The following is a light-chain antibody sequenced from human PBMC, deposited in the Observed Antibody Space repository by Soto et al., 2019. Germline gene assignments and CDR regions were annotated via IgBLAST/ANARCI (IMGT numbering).Light chain of an antibody. CDR3: QQRSNWPGFT. CDR1: QSVSSY. Sequence: EIVFTQSPATLSLSPGERATLSCRASQSVSSYLAWYQQKPGQAPRLLIYDASNRATGIPARFSGSGSGTDLTLTISSLEPEDFAVYYCQQRSNWPGFTFGPGTQVDIK. CDR2: DAS. V-gene: IGKV3-11*01. J-gene: IGKJ3*01.